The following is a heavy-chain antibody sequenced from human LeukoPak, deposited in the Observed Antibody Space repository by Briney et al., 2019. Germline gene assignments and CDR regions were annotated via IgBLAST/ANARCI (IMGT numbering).Heavy chain of an antibody. V-gene: IGHV3-23*01. J-gene: IGHJ4*02. Sequence: GGSLRLSCAASGFTFSSYGMSWVRQAPGKGLEWVSGISGSGTNTNYADSVKGRFTISRDNSKNTVYLQMKSLRAEDTAVYYCAKSSRPVTAMAFSDYWGQGTLVTVSS. CDR3: AKSSRPVTAMAFSDY. CDR2: ISGSGTNT. D-gene: IGHD5-18*01. CDR1: GFTFSSYG.